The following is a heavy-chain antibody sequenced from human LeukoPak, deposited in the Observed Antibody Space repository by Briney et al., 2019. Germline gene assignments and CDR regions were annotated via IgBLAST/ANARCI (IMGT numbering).Heavy chain of an antibody. Sequence: SETLSLTCAVYGGSFSGYYWSWIRQPPGKGLEWIGEINHSGSTNYNPSLKSRVTISVDTSKNQFSLKLSSVTAADTAVYYCARQEGRSYCSSTSCYFGFSAFDIWGQGTMVTVSS. D-gene: IGHD2-2*01. CDR3: ARQEGRSYCSSTSCYFGFSAFDI. CDR1: GGSFSGYY. V-gene: IGHV4-34*01. CDR2: INHSGST. J-gene: IGHJ3*02.